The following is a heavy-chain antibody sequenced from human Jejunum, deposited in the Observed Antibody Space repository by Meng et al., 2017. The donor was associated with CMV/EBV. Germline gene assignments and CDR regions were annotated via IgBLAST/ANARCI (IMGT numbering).Heavy chain of an antibody. J-gene: IGHJ4*02. Sequence: TLSRPCALSGGAFSTYYWSWIRQPPGKGLEWIGEINHSGITNYSPSLRSRLTISVDTSNNQFSLKVSSVTAADTAIYYCARGETIFSYWGQGTLVTVSS. CDR3: ARGETIFSY. V-gene: IGHV4-34*01. CDR2: INHSGIT. CDR1: GGAFSTYY. D-gene: IGHD3-9*01.